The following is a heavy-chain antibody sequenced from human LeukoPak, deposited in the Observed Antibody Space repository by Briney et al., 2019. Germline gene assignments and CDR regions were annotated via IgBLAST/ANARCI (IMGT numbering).Heavy chain of an antibody. J-gene: IGHJ4*02. CDR2: ISSSGSTI. CDR3: ARVGLLMAFDY. CDR1: GFTFSSYE. V-gene: IGHV3-48*03. Sequence: GGSLRHSCAASGFTFSSYEMNWVRQAPGKGLEWVSYISSSGSTIYYADSVKGRFTISGDNAKNSLYLQMNSLRAEDTAVYYCARVGLLMAFDYWGQGTLVTVSS. D-gene: IGHD2-15*01.